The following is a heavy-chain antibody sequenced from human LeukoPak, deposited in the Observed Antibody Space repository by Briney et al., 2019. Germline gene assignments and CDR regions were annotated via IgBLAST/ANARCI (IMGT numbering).Heavy chain of an antibody. D-gene: IGHD6-13*01. V-gene: IGHV3-21*01. CDR2: ISSSSSYM. CDR3: ARVIAAAGTLDY. Sequence: GGSLRLSCAASGFTFSSYSMNWVRQAPGKGLEWVSSISSSSSYMYYADSVKGRFTISRDNAKNSLYLQMNSLRAEDTAVYYCARVIAAAGTLDYWGQGTLVTVSS. J-gene: IGHJ4*02. CDR1: GFTFSSYS.